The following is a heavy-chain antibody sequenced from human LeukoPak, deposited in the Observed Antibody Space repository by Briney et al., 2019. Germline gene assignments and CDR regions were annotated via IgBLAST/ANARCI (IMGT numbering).Heavy chain of an antibody. D-gene: IGHD6-19*01. CDR1: GFTFSSYG. CDR2: ISYDGSNK. CDR3: TRITVVAGNTYLADY. V-gene: IGHV3-30*03. J-gene: IGHJ4*02. Sequence: PGGSLRLSCAASGFTFSSYGMHWVRQAPGKGLEWVAVISYDGSNKYYADSVKGRFTISRDNANNSLYLQMNSLRAEDTAVYYCTRITVVAGNTYLADYWGQGTLVTVSS.